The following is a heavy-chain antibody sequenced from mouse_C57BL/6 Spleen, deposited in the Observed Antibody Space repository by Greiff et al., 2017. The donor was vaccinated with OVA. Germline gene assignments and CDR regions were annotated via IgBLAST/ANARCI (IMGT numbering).Heavy chain of an antibody. CDR2: INPNYGTT. D-gene: IGHD3-2*02. CDR3: ARNRAAQAKDYAMDY. V-gene: IGHV1-39*01. CDR1: GYSFTDYN. J-gene: IGHJ4*01. Sequence: VQLQQSGPELVKPGASVKISCKASGYSFTDYNMNWVKQSNGKSLEWIGVINPNYGTTSYNQKFKGKATLTVDQSSSTAYMQLNSLTSEYSAVYYCARNRAAQAKDYAMDYWGQGTSVTVSS.